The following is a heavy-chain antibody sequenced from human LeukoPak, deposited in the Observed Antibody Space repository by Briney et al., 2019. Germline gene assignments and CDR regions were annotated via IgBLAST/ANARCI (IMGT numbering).Heavy chain of an antibody. CDR3: ARGGRTSIAARPSSAGDY. Sequence: SETLSLTCAVYGGSFSGYYWSWIRQPPGKGLEWIGEINHSGSINYNPSLKSRVTISVDTSKNQFSLKLSSVTAADTAVYYCARGGRTSIAARPSSAGDYWGQGTLVTVSS. D-gene: IGHD6-6*01. CDR1: GGSFSGYY. V-gene: IGHV4-34*01. J-gene: IGHJ4*02. CDR2: INHSGSI.